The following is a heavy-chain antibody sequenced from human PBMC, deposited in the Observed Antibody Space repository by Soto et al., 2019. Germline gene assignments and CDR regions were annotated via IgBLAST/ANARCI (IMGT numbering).Heavy chain of an antibody. Sequence: GGSLRLSCAASGFTLSDHFMESVRQAPGKGLERVGRTKHKAASYTTDYAASVNGRFTISRDDSKNSLYLQMNSLKTEDTAMYDCVTLRFSRWFYWGLGTLVTVSS. CDR1: GFTLSDHF. D-gene: IGHD4-17*01. CDR3: VTLRFSRWFY. CDR2: TKHKAASYTT. V-gene: IGHV3-72*01. J-gene: IGHJ4*02.